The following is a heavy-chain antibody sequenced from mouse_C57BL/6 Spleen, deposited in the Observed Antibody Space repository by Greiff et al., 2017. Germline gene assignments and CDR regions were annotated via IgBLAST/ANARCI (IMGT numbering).Heavy chain of an antibody. CDR1: GYTFTSYW. CDR2: IDPSDSYT. CDR3: ARKGYYGFAY. Sequence: VQLQQPGAELVKPGASVKLSCKASGYTFTSYWMQWVKQRPGQGLEWIGEIDPSDSYTNYNQKFKGKATLTVDTSSSTAYMQLSSLTSEDSAVXYCARKGYYGFAYWGQGTLVTVSA. D-gene: IGHD1-2*01. V-gene: IGHV1-50*01. J-gene: IGHJ3*01.